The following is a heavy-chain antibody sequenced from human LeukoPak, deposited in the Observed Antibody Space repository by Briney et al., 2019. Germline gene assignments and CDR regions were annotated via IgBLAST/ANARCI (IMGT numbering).Heavy chain of an antibody. D-gene: IGHD2-2*01. V-gene: IGHV4-31*03. CDR1: GGSISSGGYY. CDR2: FYVRGST. CDR3: ARDRGSYCSSTSCYDVGFDP. Sequence: SETLSLTCIVSGGSISSGGYYWSWILQHPVRGLEGIGYFYVRGSTYYSPSIKSRVTIAVDTSKNQFSLKLSSVTAADTAVYYCARDRGSYCSSTSCYDVGFDPWGQGTLVTVSS. J-gene: IGHJ5*02.